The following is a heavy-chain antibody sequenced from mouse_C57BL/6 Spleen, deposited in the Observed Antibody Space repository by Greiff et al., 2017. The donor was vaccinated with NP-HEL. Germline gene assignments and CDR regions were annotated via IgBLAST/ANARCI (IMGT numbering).Heavy chain of an antibody. CDR2: FWRGGST. CDR3: ARNWHYGSLFAY. Sequence: QVQLQQSGPGLVQPSQSLSITCTVSGFSLTSYGVHWVRQSPGKGLEWLGVFWRGGSTDYNAAFISRLSISKDDSKGQVFFKMNSLQADDTAIYYCARNWHYGSLFAYWGQGTLVTVSA. V-gene: IGHV2-2*01. D-gene: IGHD1-1*01. CDR1: GFSLTSYG. J-gene: IGHJ3*01.